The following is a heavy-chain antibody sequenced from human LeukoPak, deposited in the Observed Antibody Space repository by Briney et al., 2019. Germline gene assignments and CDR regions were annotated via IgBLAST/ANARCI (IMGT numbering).Heavy chain of an antibody. CDR2: IWYDGSNK. V-gene: IGHV3-33*01. J-gene: IGHJ6*02. D-gene: IGHD2-15*01. CDR3: ARHLGYCSGGSCHNYYYSGMDV. Sequence: PGGSLRLSCAASGFTFSSYGMHWVRQAPGKGLEWVAVIWYDGSNKYYADSVKGRFTISRDNSKNTLYLQMNSLRAEDTAVYYCARHLGYCSGGSCHNYYYSGMDVWGQGTTVTVSS. CDR1: GFTFSSYG.